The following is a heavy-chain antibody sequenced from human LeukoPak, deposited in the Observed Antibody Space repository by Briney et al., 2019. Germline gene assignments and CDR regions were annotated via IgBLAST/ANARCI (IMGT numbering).Heavy chain of an antibody. CDR1: GGSISSYY. CDR2: IYSSGTT. D-gene: IGHD2-15*01. J-gene: IGHJ4*02. V-gene: IGHV4-4*07. Sequence: SVTLSLTCTVSGGSISSYYWNWIRQPAGKGLEWIGRIYSSGTTSYNSSLKSRVTMSVDTSKNQFSLKLTSVTAADTAVYFCARREYCGGTSCYSAALDFWGQGILVTVSS. CDR3: ARREYCGGTSCYSAALDF.